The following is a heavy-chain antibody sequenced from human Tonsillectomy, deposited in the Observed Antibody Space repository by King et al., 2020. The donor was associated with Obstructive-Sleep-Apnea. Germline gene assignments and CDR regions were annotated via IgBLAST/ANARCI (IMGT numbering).Heavy chain of an antibody. CDR2: ISGNGAYT. V-gene: IGHV3-23*04. CDR1: GFTFNNYA. Sequence: EVQLVESGGGLVQPGGSLRLSCAASGFTFNNYAMHWVRQAPGKGLEWVSSISGNGAYTYYVDSVKGRFTVSKDNSETTLYLQMNSLRVEDTAIYYCAKAHTTGWYPGLGYYGMDVWGQGTTVTVSS. CDR3: AKAHTTGWYPGLGYYGMDV. D-gene: IGHD6-19*01. J-gene: IGHJ6*02.